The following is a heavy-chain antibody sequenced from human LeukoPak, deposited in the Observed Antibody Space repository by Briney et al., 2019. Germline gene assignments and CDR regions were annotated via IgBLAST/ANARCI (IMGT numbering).Heavy chain of an antibody. CDR2: IYYSGST. D-gene: IGHD6-19*01. CDR3: ARETTGYSRGWPKWGRNAFDI. V-gene: IGHV4-39*07. J-gene: IGHJ3*02. CDR1: GGSISSSSYY. Sequence: SETLSLTCTVSGGSISSSSYYWGWIRQPPGKGLEWIGSIYYSGSTNYNPSIKSRVAISVDTSKNQFSLKLSSVTAADTAMYYCARETTGYSRGWPKWGRNAFDIWGQGTMVIVSS.